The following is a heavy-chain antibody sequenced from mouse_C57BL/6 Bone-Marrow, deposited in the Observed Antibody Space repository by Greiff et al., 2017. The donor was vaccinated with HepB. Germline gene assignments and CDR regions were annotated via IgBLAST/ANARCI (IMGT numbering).Heavy chain of an antibody. V-gene: IGHV1-15*01. J-gene: IGHJ2*01. Sequence: QVQLQQSGAELVRPGASVTLSCKASGYTFTDYDMHWVKQTPVHGLEWIGAIDPETGGTAYNQKFKGKAILTADKSSSTAYMELRSPTSEDSAVYYCTRGGLLRLTGSYYFDYWGQGTTLTGSS. D-gene: IGHD1-2*01. CDR1: GYTFTDYD. CDR2: IDPETGGT. CDR3: TRGGLLRLTGSYYFDY.